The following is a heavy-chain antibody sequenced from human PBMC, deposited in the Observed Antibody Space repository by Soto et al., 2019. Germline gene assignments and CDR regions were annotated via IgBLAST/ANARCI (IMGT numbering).Heavy chain of an antibody. CDR3: ARVGTTLVHDAFDI. CDR1: GFTFSSYW. D-gene: IGHD1-1*01. J-gene: IGHJ3*02. CDR2: IKQDGSEK. V-gene: IGHV3-7*01. Sequence: GGSLRLSCAASGFTFSSYWMSWVRQAPGKGLEWVANIKQDGSEKYYVDSVKGRFTISRDNAQSSLYLHVNSLRAEDTAVYYCARVGTTLVHDAFDIWGQGTMVTVSS.